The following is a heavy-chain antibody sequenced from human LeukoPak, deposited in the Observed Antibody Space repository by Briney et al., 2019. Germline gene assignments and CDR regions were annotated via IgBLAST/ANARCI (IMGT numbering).Heavy chain of an antibody. CDR1: GYTFTSYD. J-gene: IGHJ1*01. CDR2: MNPNSGNT. Sequence: ASVKVSCKASGYTFTSYDFSWVRQATGQGLEWMGWMNPNSGNTGYAQKFQGRVTMTRNTAITTAYMELSRLRSEDTAVYYCARVTNCGGDCYYFQHWGQGTLVTVSS. CDR3: ARVTNCGGDCYYFQH. V-gene: IGHV1-8*01. D-gene: IGHD2-21*02.